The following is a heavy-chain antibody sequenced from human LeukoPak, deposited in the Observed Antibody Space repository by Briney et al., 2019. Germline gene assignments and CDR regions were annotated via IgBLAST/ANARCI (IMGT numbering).Heavy chain of an antibody. D-gene: IGHD2-15*01. J-gene: IGHJ6*03. V-gene: IGHV1-69*06. CDR2: IIPIFGTA. CDR1: GGTFSSYA. Sequence: SVKVSCKASGGTFSSYAISWVRQAPGQGLEWMGGIIPIFGTANYAQKFQGRVTITADKSTSTAYMELSSLRSEDTAVYYCATPDGSFGNYYYMDVWGKGTTVTVPS. CDR3: ATPDGSFGNYYYMDV.